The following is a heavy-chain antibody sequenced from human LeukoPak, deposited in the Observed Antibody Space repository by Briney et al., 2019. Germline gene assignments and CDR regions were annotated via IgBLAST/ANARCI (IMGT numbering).Heavy chain of an antibody. D-gene: IGHD1-26*01. CDR1: GYTFTGYY. CDR3: ARRANIVGATRSFDY. V-gene: IGHV1-2*02. J-gene: IGHJ4*02. Sequence: ASVKVSCKASGYTFTGYYMHWVRQAPGQGLEWMGWINPNSGGTNYAQKFQGGVTMTRDTSISTAYMELSRLRSDDTAVYYCARRANIVGATRSFDYWGQGTLVTVSS. CDR2: INPNSGGT.